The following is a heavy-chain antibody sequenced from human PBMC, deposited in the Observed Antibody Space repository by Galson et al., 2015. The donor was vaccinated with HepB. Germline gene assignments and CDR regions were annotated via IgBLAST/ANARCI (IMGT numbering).Heavy chain of an antibody. CDR3: ARDYDPPYYDFWSGYLI. CDR2: ISAYNGNT. D-gene: IGHD3-3*01. V-gene: IGHV1-18*01. J-gene: IGHJ4*02. Sequence: SVKVSCKASGYTFTSYGISWVRQAPGQGLEWMGWISAYNGNTNYAQKLQGRVTMTTDTSTSTAYMELRSLRSDDTAVYYCARDYDPPYYDFWSGYLIWGQGTLVTVSS. CDR1: GYTFTSYG.